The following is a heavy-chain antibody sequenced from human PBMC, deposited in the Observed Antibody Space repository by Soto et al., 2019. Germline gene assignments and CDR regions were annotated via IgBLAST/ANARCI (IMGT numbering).Heavy chain of an antibody. CDR2: INSDGSST. J-gene: IGHJ6*02. CDR3: AREEVLGLGYCTNGVCRTYYYYGMDV. V-gene: IGHV3-74*01. CDR1: GFTFSSYW. Sequence: PGGSLRLSCAASGFTFSSYWMHWVRQAPGKGLVWVSRINSDGSSTSHADSVKGRFTISRDNAKNTLYLQMNSLRAEDTAVYYCAREEVLGLGYCTNGVCRTYYYYGMDVWGQGTTVTVSS. D-gene: IGHD2-8*01.